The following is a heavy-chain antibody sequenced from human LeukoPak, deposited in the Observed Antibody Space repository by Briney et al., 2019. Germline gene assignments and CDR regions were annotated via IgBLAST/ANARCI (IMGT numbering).Heavy chain of an antibody. J-gene: IGHJ6*02. CDR3: AKDLGDTMVRGVLYYYYGMDV. CDR2: ISYDGSNK. V-gene: IGHV3-30*18. Sequence: PGGSLRLSCAASGFTFSSYGMHWVRQAPGNGLEWVAVISYDGSNKYYADSVKGRFTISGDNSKNTLYLQMNSLRAEDTAVYYCAKDLGDTMVRGVLYYYYGMDVWGQGTTVTVSS. D-gene: IGHD3-10*01. CDR1: GFTFSSYG.